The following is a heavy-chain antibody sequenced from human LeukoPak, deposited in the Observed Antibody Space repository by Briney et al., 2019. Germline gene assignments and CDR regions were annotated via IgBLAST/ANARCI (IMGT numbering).Heavy chain of an antibody. Sequence: GGSLRLSCAASGFTFSTYAVNWVRQAPGKGLEWVSTISGSGDSTYYADSVKGRFTISRDNAKNSLYLQMNSLRAEDTAVYYCARVSYRAFDIWGQGTMVTVSS. CDR2: ISGSGDST. CDR1: GFTFSTYA. J-gene: IGHJ3*02. V-gene: IGHV3-23*01. D-gene: IGHD3-16*02. CDR3: ARVSYRAFDI.